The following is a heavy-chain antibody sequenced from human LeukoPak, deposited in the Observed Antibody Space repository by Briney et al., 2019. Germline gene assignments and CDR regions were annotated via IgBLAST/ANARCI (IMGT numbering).Heavy chain of an antibody. CDR1: GYTFTGYY. D-gene: IGHD6-19*01. V-gene: IGHV1-2*02. J-gene: IGHJ4*02. Sequence: ASVKVSCKASGYTFTGYYMHWVRQAPGQGLEWMGWINPNSGGTNYAQKFQGRVTMTRDTSISTAYMELSRLRSDDTAVYYCARDLRDDSSGWYAGYWGKGTLVTVSS. CDR3: ARDLRDDSSGWYAGY. CDR2: INPNSGGT.